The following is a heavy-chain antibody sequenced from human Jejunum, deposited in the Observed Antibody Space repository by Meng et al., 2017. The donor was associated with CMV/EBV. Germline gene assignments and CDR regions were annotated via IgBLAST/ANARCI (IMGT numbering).Heavy chain of an antibody. CDR1: GESMRSHY. Sequence: SGESMRSHYWSWLRQPPGKGLEWMGHVYYSGSATYSPSLRSRVSISLDMSKNQFSLKLRSVTAADTAMYFCARGLGHASNNSHDYWGQGTLVTVSS. CDR2: VYYSGSA. CDR3: ARGLGHASNNSHDY. J-gene: IGHJ4*02. D-gene: IGHD1-1*01. V-gene: IGHV4-59*11.